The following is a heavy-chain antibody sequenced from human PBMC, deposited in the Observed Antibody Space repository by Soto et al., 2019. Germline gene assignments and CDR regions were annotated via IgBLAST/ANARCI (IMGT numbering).Heavy chain of an antibody. CDR2: IYYSGTT. CDR3: ARSRNSDYVPQY. CDR1: GGSISSGDYY. V-gene: IGHV4-30-4*01. J-gene: IGHJ4*02. D-gene: IGHD4-4*01. Sequence: QVQLLESGPGLVKPSQTLSLTCTVSGGSISSGDYYWSWIRQPPGKGLEWIGYIYYSGTTYYNPSLKSRVTISVDTSKNQFSLKLSSVTAADTAVYYCARSRNSDYVPQYWGQGTLVTVSS.